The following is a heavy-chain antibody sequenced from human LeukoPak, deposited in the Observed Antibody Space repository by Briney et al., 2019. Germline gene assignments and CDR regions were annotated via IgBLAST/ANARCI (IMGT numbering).Heavy chain of an antibody. V-gene: IGHV3-23*01. CDR3: ARVRDQWSTLDAFDI. CDR1: GFTFSSYG. D-gene: IGHD2-15*01. J-gene: IGHJ3*02. Sequence: GGSLRLSCAASGFTFSSYGMSWVRQAPGKGLEWVSAISGSGGGTYYADSVKGRFTISRDNSKNTLYLQMNSLRAEDTAVYYCARVRDQWSTLDAFDIWGQGTMVTVSS. CDR2: ISGSGGGT.